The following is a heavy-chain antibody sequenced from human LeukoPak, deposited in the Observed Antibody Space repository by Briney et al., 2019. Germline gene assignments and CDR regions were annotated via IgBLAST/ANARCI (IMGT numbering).Heavy chain of an antibody. CDR2: IYTSGST. CDR1: GGSISSGTYY. Sequence: PSETLSLTCTVSGGSISSGTYYWSWIRQPAGKGLEWIGRIYTSGSTNYNPSLKSRVTISLDTSKNQFSLKLSSVTAADTAVYYCARDVAITTCYICPDAFDIWGQGTMVTVSS. CDR3: ARDVAITTCYICPDAFDI. D-gene: IGHD2-2*02. V-gene: IGHV4-61*02. J-gene: IGHJ3*02.